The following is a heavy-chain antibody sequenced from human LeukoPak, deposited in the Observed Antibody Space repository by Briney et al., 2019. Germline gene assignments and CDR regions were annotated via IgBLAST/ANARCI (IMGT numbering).Heavy chain of an antibody. CDR1: GGSISSSSYY. D-gene: IGHD6-19*01. CDR2: FHYSGST. J-gene: IGHJ3*02. V-gene: IGHV4-39*01. CDR3: ARSELTTSYSSGSEAFDI. Sequence: SETLSLTCTVSGGSISSSSYYWGWIRQPPGKGLEWIGSFHYSGSTYYNPPLKSRVTISVDTSKNQFSLKLSSVTAADTAVYYCARSELTTSYSSGSEAFDIWGQGTMVTVSS.